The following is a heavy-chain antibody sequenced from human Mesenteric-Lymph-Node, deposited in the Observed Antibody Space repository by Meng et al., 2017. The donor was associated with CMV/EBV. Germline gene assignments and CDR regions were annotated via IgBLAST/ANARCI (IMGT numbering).Heavy chain of an antibody. J-gene: IGHJ5*02. V-gene: IGHV3-7*01. CDR1: GFTFASHW. CDR2: IKPDGSEK. D-gene: IGHD2-8*02. Sequence: GESLKISCAASGFTFASHWMSWVRQAPGKGLEWVANIKPDGSEKHYLDSVKGRFTIYRDNAKNSLYLQMNSLRVEDTAVYYCARRPALEYWDWFDPWGQGTLVTVSS. CDR3: ARRPALEYWDWFDP.